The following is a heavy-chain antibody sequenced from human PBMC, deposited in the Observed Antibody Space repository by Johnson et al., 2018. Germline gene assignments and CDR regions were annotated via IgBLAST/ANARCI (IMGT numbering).Heavy chain of an antibody. CDR1: GFTFDAYA. CDR2: ISWYSGSI. J-gene: IGHJ1*01. CDR3: AKDQYDSPLRYFQH. Sequence: VQSGRSLRLSCAASGFTFDAYAMHWVRQAPGKGLEWVSGISWYSGSIGYADSVKGLFTISRDNAKNSLYLQMNSLRAEDTALYYCAKDQYDSPLRYFQHWGQGTLVTVSS. D-gene: IGHD2/OR15-2a*01. V-gene: IGHV3-9*01.